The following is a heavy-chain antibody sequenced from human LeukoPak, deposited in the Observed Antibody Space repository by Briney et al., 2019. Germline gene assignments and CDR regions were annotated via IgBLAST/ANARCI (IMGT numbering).Heavy chain of an antibody. V-gene: IGHV1-18*01. J-gene: IGHJ4*02. Sequence: ASVKVSCKASGYTFTSYVISWVRQAPGQGLEWMGWISAYNGNTNYAQKLQGRVTMTTDTSTSTAYMELRSLRSDDTAVYYCASGGAMVRGAYSPPDYWGQGTLVTVSS. D-gene: IGHD3-10*01. CDR2: ISAYNGNT. CDR3: ASGGAMVRGAYSPPDY. CDR1: GYTFTSYV.